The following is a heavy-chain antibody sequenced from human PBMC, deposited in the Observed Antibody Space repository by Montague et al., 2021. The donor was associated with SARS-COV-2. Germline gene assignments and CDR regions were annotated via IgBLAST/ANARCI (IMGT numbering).Heavy chain of an antibody. V-gene: IGHV4-59*01. CDR2: IYYSGGT. CDR3: ARYGSVKYHADYSGSYLLDY. Sequence: SETLSLTCTVSGGSISSYYWCWIRQPPGKGLEWIGYIYYSGGTNYNPSLKSRVTISVDTSKNQFSLKLSSVTAAATAVYYCARYGSVKYHADYSGSYLLDYWGQGTLVTVSS. J-gene: IGHJ4*02. CDR1: GGSISSYY. D-gene: IGHD1-26*01.